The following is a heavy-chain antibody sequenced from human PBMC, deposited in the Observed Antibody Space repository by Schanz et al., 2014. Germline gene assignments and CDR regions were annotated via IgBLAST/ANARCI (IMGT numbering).Heavy chain of an antibody. CDR2: ISVYHGHT. J-gene: IGHJ6*02. V-gene: IGHV1-18*01. D-gene: IGHD3-10*02. Sequence: QVQMVQSGAEVKKPGASATVSCKASGYTFNNHGISWVRQAPGQGLEWMGWISVYHGHTNYAEKVHGRVTMTTDTSTSTAYMELRSLISDDTAVYYCVRDAGWVFRDYHGMDVWGQGTSVTVSS. CDR1: GYTFNNHG. CDR3: VRDAGWVFRDYHGMDV.